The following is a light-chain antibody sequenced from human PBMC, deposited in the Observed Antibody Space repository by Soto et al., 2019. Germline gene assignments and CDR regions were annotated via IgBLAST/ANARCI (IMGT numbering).Light chain of an antibody. CDR2: DAS. CDR1: QSLSNF. CDR3: QQRSNLFT. Sequence: EIVLTQSPATLSLSPGERATLSCRASQSLSNFLAWYQQKPGQAPRLLIYDASNRATGIPVRFSGSESGTDFTLTISSLEPEDFAFYYCQQRSNLFTFGPGTTVEIK. J-gene: IGKJ3*01. V-gene: IGKV3-11*01.